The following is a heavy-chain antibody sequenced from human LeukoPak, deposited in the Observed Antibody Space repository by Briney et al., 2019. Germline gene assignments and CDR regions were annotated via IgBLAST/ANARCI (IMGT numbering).Heavy chain of an antibody. V-gene: IGHV1-3*01. J-gene: IGHJ4*02. Sequence: ASVKVSCKTSGFTFTSYAMHWVRQAPGRSLEWMGWINAGNGNTKYSQKFQGRVTITRDTSASTVYMELSSLRSEDTAVYYCAREAWGSSRSDYWGQGTLVTVSP. CDR1: GFTFTSYA. D-gene: IGHD6-13*01. CDR2: INAGNGNT. CDR3: AREAWGSSRSDY.